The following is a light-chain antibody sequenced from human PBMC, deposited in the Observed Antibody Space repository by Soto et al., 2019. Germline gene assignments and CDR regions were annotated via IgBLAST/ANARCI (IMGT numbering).Light chain of an antibody. CDR1: ESVSRY. CDR3: QQYGSSLFT. J-gene: IGKJ3*01. CDR2: DVS. Sequence: EVVLTQSPATLSLSPGESATLSCRASESVSRYLAWYQQRPGQAPRLLMYDVSNRATGIPARFSGSGSGTDFTLTISSLEPEDFAVYYCQQYGSSLFTFGPGTKVDFK. V-gene: IGKV3-11*01.